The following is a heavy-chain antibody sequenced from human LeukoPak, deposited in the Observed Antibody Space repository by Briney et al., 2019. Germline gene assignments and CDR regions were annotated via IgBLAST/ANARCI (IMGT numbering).Heavy chain of an antibody. CDR1: GFTFSSYA. Sequence: GGSLRLSCAASGFTFSSYALSWVRQAPGKGLVWVSRVNIDGSSTNYADSVRGRFTISRDNAKNTLYLQMNSLRAEDTAMYYCARDFTGDYDYWGQGTLVTVSS. D-gene: IGHD7-27*01. CDR2: VNIDGSST. CDR3: ARDFTGDYDY. J-gene: IGHJ4*02. V-gene: IGHV3-74*01.